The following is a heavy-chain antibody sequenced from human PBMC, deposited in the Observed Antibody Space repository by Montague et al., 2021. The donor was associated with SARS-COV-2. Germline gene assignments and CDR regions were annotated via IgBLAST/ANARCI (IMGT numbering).Heavy chain of an antibody. CDR2: IYYSGST. D-gene: IGHD2-15*01. V-gene: IGHV4-59*08. Sequence: SETLSLTCTVSGGSVSSYYWSWIRQSPGKGLEWIGYIYYSGSTNYNPSLKSRVTISVDTSKNQFSLKLSSVTAADTAVYYCAGLEAGDCSGGSRYSSWFDPWGQGTLVTVSS. CDR3: AGLEAGDCSGGSRYSSWFDP. CDR1: GGSVSSYY. J-gene: IGHJ5*02.